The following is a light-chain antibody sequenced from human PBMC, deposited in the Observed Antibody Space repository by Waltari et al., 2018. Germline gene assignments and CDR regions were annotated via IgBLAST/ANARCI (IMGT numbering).Light chain of an antibody. J-gene: IGLJ3*02. CDR2: GVT. CDR3: SSYTASTTWV. Sequence: QSAPTQPPSVSGSPGQSVTISCTGTGRDIGGYNYVAWYQQHPDKAPKLLIYGVTNRPSGVSDRFSGSKSGNTASLTISGLQADDEADYYCSSYTASTTWVFGGGTRLTVL. V-gene: IGLV2-14*03. CDR1: GRDIGGYNY.